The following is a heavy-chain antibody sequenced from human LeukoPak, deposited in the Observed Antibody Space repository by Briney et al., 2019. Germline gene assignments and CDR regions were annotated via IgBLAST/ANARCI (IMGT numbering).Heavy chain of an antibody. Sequence: PGGSLRLSCAASGFIFSSYSMNWVRQAPGKGLEWISYIRTSPSEIYYADSVRGRFTISRDDAKNSLYLQMDSLRDEDTAVYYCARAPGGSDYDLYLDYWGQGTLVTVSS. CDR3: ARAPGGSDYDLYLDY. V-gene: IGHV3-48*02. CDR2: IRTSPSEI. J-gene: IGHJ4*02. D-gene: IGHD5-12*01. CDR1: GFIFSSYS.